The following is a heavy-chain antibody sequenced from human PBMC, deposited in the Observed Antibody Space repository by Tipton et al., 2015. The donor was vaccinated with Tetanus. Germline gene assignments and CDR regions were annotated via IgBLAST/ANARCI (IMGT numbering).Heavy chain of an antibody. J-gene: IGHJ5*02. CDR2: VNGSGGRT. Sequence: SLRLSCAASGFTFSSYGMSWVRQAPGKGLEWVSGVNGSGGRTYYAASVKGRFTISRDNSKNTVYLQMNTLRTEDTALYYCAGAYGGGTYQASYFPWGRGTLVTVSS. D-gene: IGHD1/OR15-1a*01. CDR1: GFTFSSYG. CDR3: AGAYGGGTYQASYFP. V-gene: IGHV3-23*01.